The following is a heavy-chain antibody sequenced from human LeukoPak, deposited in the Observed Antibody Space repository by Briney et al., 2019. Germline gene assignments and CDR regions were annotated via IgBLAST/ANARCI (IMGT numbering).Heavy chain of an antibody. CDR2: IKQDGSEN. CDR3: AREDGSRIAVACSRY. CDR1: GLTFGDYW. V-gene: IGHV3-7*01. Sequence: PGGSLRLSCEASGLTFGDYWMTWVRQAPGKGLECVANIKQDGSENQYVDSVKGRFTISRDNAKNSLFLQMNSLRDEDTAVYYCAREDGSRIAVACSRYWGQGTLVTVSS. J-gene: IGHJ4*02. D-gene: IGHD6-19*01.